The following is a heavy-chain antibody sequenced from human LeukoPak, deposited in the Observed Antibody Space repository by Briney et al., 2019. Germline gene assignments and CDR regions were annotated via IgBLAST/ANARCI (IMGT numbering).Heavy chain of an antibody. CDR3: ARGSGYYPDY. V-gene: IGHV3-74*01. D-gene: IGHD3-3*01. CDR1: GFTFVDYG. Sequence: PGGSLRLSCATSGFTFVDYGLSWVRQAPGKGLVWVSRINSDGSSTSYADSVKGRFTISRDNAKNTLYLQTNSLRAEDTAVYYCARGSGYYPDYWGQGTLVTVSS. J-gene: IGHJ4*02. CDR2: INSDGSST.